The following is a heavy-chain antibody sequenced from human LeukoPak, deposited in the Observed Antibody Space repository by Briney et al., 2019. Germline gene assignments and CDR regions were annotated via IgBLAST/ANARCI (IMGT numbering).Heavy chain of an antibody. Sequence: SETLSPTCTVSGGSISSYYWSWIRQPAGKGLEWIGRIYTSGSTNYNPSLKSRVTMSVDTSKNQFSLKLSSVTAADTAVYYCARHPYYDFWSGYWTYYYMDVWGKGTTVTVSS. CDR1: GGSISSYY. V-gene: IGHV4-4*07. CDR3: ARHPYYDFWSGYWTYYYMDV. D-gene: IGHD3-3*01. CDR2: IYTSGST. J-gene: IGHJ6*03.